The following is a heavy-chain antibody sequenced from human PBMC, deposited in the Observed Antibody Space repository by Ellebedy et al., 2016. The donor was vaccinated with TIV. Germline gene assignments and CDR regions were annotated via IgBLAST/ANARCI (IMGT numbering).Heavy chain of an antibody. V-gene: IGHV3-23*01. D-gene: IGHD1-26*01. CDR3: ATKRVGRTPFDH. CDR2: FSGNGGGT. J-gene: IGHJ4*01. Sequence: GGSLRLXCAASGFTFSTYDMTWVRQAPGKGLEWVSSFSGNGGGTFHADSVKGRFSMSRDFSKSTLYLQMNSLRAEDTALYYCATKRVGRTPFDHWGHGTLVTVSS. CDR1: GFTFSTYD.